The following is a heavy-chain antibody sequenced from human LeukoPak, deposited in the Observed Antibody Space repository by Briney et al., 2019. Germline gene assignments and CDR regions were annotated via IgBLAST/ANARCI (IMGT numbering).Heavy chain of an antibody. Sequence: GGSLRLSCAASGFTFSDYGMHWVRQAPGKGLEWVATILNDGSIKYVDSVKGRFTISRDNSKNTVYLQMNSLRPEDTAVYYCARDLPHNCGGDCPWVYWGQGTLVTVSS. V-gene: IGHV3-30*03. D-gene: IGHD2-21*02. CDR3: ARDLPHNCGGDCPWVY. J-gene: IGHJ4*02. CDR2: ILNDGSIK. CDR1: GFTFSDYG.